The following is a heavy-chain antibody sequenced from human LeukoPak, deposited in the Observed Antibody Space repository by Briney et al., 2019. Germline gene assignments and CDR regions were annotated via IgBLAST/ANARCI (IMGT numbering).Heavy chain of an antibody. CDR2: ISGSGGST. J-gene: IGHJ6*03. D-gene: IGHD3-3*01. Sequence: PGGPLRLSCAASGFTFNNYTMNWVRQAPGKGLEWVSAISGSGGSTYYADSVKGRFTISRDNSKNTLYLQMNSLRAEDTAVYYCAKGSLGSSRYFTSKTYYYYYYMDVWGKGTTVTVSS. CDR1: GFTFNNYT. V-gene: IGHV3-23*01. CDR3: AKGSLGSSRYFTSKTYYYYYYMDV.